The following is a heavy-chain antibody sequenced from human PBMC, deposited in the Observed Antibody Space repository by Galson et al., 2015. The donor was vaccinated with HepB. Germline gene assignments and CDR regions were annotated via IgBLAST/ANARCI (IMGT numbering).Heavy chain of an antibody. V-gene: IGHV1-18*01. CDR3: ARDSRLELHLNNYYSYGMDV. J-gene: IGHJ6*02. D-gene: IGHD1-7*01. CDR2: VSGYDGSA. CDR1: EFDFNKYG. Sequence: SVKVSCKASEFDFNKYGLSWVRQVPRQGLEWMGWVSGYDGSANYAPKFKGRVTMTTQTSTDTAFMEMRSLRADDTAVYFCARDSRLELHLNNYYSYGMDVWGQGPAVLVS.